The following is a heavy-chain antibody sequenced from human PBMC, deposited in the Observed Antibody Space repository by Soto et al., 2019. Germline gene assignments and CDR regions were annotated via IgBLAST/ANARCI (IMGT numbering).Heavy chain of an antibody. D-gene: IGHD6-19*01. CDR1: GFTFSSYG. Sequence: GGSLRLSCAASGFTFSSYGMHWVRQAPGKGLEWVAVISNDGSNKYYADSVKGRFTISRDNSKNTLYLQMNSLRAEDTAVYYCAKGARLSIAVAGMCDYWGQGTLVTVSS. CDR2: ISNDGSNK. J-gene: IGHJ4*02. V-gene: IGHV3-30*18. CDR3: AKGARLSIAVAGMCDY.